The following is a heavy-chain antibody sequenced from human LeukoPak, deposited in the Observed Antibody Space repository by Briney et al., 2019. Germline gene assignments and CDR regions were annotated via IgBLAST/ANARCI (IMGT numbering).Heavy chain of an antibody. CDR1: GFTISTNY. D-gene: IGHD1-26*01. Sequence: GGSLRLSCAASGFTISTNYMSWVRQAPGKGLEWVAVLSSGENNKRYADSVKGRFTISRDNSKNTLYLQMDGLTPEDTAVYYCARDLSGTWTFDYWGQGTLVTVSS. CDR2: LSSGENNK. V-gene: IGHV3-30*03. J-gene: IGHJ4*02. CDR3: ARDLSGTWTFDY.